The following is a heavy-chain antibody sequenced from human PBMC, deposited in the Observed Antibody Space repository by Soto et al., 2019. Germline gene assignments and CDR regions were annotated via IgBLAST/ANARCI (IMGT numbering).Heavy chain of an antibody. CDR3: ARGTGLLMLDY. D-gene: IGHD3-22*01. CDR2: MYHSGST. Sequence: SETLSLTCTVSGDSISSNSHYWGWIRQPPGKGLEWIGYMYHSGSTYYNPSLKSRVTISIDRSKNQFSLKLSSVTAADTAVYYCARGTGLLMLDYWGQGTLVTVSS. V-gene: IGHV4-39*07. J-gene: IGHJ4*02. CDR1: GDSISSNSHY.